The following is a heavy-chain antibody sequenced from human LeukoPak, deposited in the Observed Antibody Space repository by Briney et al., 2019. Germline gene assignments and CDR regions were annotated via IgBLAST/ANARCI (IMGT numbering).Heavy chain of an antibody. Sequence: QSSETLSLTCTVSGGSISSYYWSWIRQPPGKGLEWIVYIYYSGNTNYNPSLKSRVSISIDTSKNQFSLQLSSVTAADTAVYYCARDRDSSGLRDFDLWGRGTLVTVSA. CDR1: GGSISSYY. V-gene: IGHV4-59*01. CDR2: IYYSGNT. D-gene: IGHD3-22*01. CDR3: ARDRDSSGLRDFDL. J-gene: IGHJ2*01.